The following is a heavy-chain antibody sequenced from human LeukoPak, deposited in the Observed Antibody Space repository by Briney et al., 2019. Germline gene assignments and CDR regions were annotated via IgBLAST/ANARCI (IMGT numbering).Heavy chain of an antibody. V-gene: IGHV1-46*01. Sequence: ASVKVSCKASGYTFTSYYMHWVRQAPGQGLEWMGIINPSGGSTSYAQKFQGRVTMTRDMSTSTVYMELSSLRSEDTAVYYCARDGDIVLMVYAHTDYYYYGMDVWGQGTTVTVSS. J-gene: IGHJ6*02. D-gene: IGHD2-8*01. CDR1: GYTFTSYY. CDR2: INPSGGST. CDR3: ARDGDIVLMVYAHTDYYYYGMDV.